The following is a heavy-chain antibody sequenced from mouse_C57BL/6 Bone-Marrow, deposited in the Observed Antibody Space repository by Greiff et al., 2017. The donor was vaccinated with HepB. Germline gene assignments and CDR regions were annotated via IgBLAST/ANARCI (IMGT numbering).Heavy chain of an antibody. CDR1: GYTFTSYW. Sequence: QLQQPGAELVRPGTSVKLSCKASGYTFTSYWMHWVKQRPGQGLEWIGVIDPSDSYTNYNQKFKGKATLTVDTSTSTAYMQLSRLTSEDSAVYYCASRDCGSGLDYWGPGTTLTVSS. CDR3: ASRDCGSGLDY. D-gene: IGHD1-1*01. V-gene: IGHV1-59*01. J-gene: IGHJ2*01. CDR2: IDPSDSYT.